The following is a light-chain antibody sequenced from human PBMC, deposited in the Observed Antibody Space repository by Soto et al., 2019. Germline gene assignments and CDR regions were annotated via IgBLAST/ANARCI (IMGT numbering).Light chain of an antibody. CDR3: VAWDDSLNGHV. J-gene: IGLJ1*01. CDR1: SSNIGSNT. Sequence: QSVLTQPPSASGTPGQRVTISCSGSSSNIGSNTANWYQQLPGTAPKVLIYSNNQRPSGVPDRFSGSKSGTSASLAISGLQSEDEAYYYCVAWDDSLNGHVFGTGTKVTVL. CDR2: SNN. V-gene: IGLV1-44*01.